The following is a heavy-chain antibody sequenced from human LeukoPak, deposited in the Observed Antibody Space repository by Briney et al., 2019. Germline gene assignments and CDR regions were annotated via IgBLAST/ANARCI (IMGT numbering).Heavy chain of an antibody. D-gene: IGHD1-1*01. J-gene: IGHJ4*02. CDR1: GFAFSTTW. Sequence: GGSLRLSCAASGFAFSTTWVHWVRQAPGQGLVWVSRIDGDARTIDYADSVKGRFIISRDNAKNTLYLQMNSLRPEDTAVYYCATAGAFYFQNWGQGTLVTVSS. CDR2: IDGDARTI. V-gene: IGHV3-74*01. CDR3: ATAGAFYFQN.